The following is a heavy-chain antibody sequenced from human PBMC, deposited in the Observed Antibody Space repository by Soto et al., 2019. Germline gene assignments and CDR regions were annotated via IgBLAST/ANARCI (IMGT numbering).Heavy chain of an antibody. D-gene: IGHD1-1*01. CDR3: ARGQKLFQDGRFDY. V-gene: IGHV1-18*01. J-gene: IGHJ4*02. Sequence: ASVKVSCKASGYTFTSYGITWVRQAPGQGLEWMGWISAYNGNTNYAQRLQGRVTMATDTSTTTAYMELRSLRSDDTAVYYCARGQKLFQDGRFDYWGQGTLVTVSS. CDR2: ISAYNGNT. CDR1: GYTFTSYG.